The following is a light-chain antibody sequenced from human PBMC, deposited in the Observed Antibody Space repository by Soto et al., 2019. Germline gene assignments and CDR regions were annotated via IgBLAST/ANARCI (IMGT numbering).Light chain of an antibody. V-gene: IGLV2-8*01. CDR1: KNDIGVYDF. J-gene: IGLJ1*01. CDR2: EVV. Sequence: QSARTQPPSASGSPGQSVTISCTGTKNDIGVYDFVSWYQHHPGKAPRLIIYEVVQRPSGVPDRFSGSKSGNTASLTASGLQAADEADYFCKSYAGSNTYVFGRGTKVTVL. CDR3: KSYAGSNTYV.